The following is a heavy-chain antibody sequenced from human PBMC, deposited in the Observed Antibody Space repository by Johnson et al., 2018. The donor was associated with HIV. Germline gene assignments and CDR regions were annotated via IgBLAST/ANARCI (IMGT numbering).Heavy chain of an antibody. CDR1: GFTFSDHA. CDR2: ISGGGPST. Sequence: MQLVESGGGLVKPGESLRLSCAGSGFTFSDHAVGWVRQAPGKGLEWVSSISGGGPSTYYADSVKGRFTISSNNSKNTLYLQMNSLGAEDTAVYYCARDPAAAALRAFDIWGQGTMVTVSS. V-gene: IGHV3-23*04. J-gene: IGHJ3*02. D-gene: IGHD6-13*01. CDR3: ARDPAAAALRAFDI.